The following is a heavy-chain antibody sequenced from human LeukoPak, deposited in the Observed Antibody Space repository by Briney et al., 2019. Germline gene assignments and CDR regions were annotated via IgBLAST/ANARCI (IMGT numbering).Heavy chain of an antibody. V-gene: IGHV4-31*03. CDR2: IYYSGST. CDR3: ARDVARHHDYRGNWCCSWFDP. J-gene: IGHJ5*02. Sequence: PSETLSLTCTVSGGSISRGGYYWSWIRQHPGKGLEWIGYIYYSGSTYYNPSLKSRVTISVDTSKNQFSLKLSSVTSADTAVYYCARDVARHHDYRGNWCCSWFDPWGQGTLVTVSS. D-gene: IGHD4-23*01. CDR1: GGSISRGGYY.